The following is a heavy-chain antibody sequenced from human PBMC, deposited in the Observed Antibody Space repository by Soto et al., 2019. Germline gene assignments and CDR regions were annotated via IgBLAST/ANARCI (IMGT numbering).Heavy chain of an antibody. J-gene: IGHJ3*02. Sequence: PGGSLRLSCAASVFTFCSYAMHWVRQAPGKGLEWVAVISYDGSNKYYADSVKGRFTISRDNSKNTLYLQMNSLRAEDTAVYYCARDTRRGKSYWGAFDIWGQGTMVTVSS. D-gene: IGHD1-26*01. V-gene: IGHV3-30-3*01. CDR3: ARDTRRGKSYWGAFDI. CDR2: ISYDGSNK. CDR1: VFTFCSYA.